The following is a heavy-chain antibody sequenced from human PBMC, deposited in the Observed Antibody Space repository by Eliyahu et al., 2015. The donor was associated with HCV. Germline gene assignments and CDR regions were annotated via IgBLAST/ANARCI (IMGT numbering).Heavy chain of an antibody. D-gene: IGHD6-19*01. J-gene: IGHJ4*02. Sequence: QVQLVESGGGVVQPGGSQXLSXXXXXFXFSTYGFHWVRQAPGKGLEWVAFITSDGNYKYYADSVKGRFTISRDNSKNTVTLQMNGLRPEDTALYHCAKDRAAGTRHFDYWGQGTLVTVSS. CDR2: ITSDGNYK. CDR3: AKDRAAGTRHFDY. V-gene: IGHV3-30*02. CDR1: XFXFSTYG.